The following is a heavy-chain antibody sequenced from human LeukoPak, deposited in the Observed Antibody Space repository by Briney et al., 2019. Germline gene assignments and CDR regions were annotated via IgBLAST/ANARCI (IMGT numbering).Heavy chain of an antibody. CDR3: ARAPGDYSFD. CDR1: VYTFTDYY. D-gene: IGHD4-17*01. J-gene: IGHJ4*02. Sequence: ASVTVSCKASVYTFTDYYMHWVRQAPGQGLEWMGWINPNSGGTNYAQKFQGRVTMTRDTSISTAYMELSRLRSDDTAVYYCARAPGDYSFDWGQGTLVTVSS. V-gene: IGHV1-2*02. CDR2: INPNSGGT.